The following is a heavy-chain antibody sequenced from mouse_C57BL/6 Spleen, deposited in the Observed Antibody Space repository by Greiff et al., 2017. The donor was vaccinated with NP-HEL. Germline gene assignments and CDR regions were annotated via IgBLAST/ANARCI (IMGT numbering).Heavy chain of an antibody. Sequence: QVQLQQPGAELVKPGASVKMSCKASGYTFTSYWINWVKQRPGQGLEWIGDIYPGSGSTNYNEKFKSKATLTVDTSSSTAYMQLSSLTSEHSAVYSCASLITTVVAPGWGQGTTLTVSS. D-gene: IGHD1-1*01. CDR1: GYTFTSYW. CDR3: ASLITTVVAPG. V-gene: IGHV1-55*01. J-gene: IGHJ2*01. CDR2: IYPGSGST.